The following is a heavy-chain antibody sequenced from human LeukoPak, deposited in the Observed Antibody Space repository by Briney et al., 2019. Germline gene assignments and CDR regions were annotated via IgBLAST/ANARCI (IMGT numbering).Heavy chain of an antibody. J-gene: IGHJ5*02. CDR3: ARGTPWFDP. V-gene: IGHV1-2*02. CDR1: GYPFTDYY. Sequence: HWVSVNVSCKASGYPFTDYYIYWLRQAPGQGPEWMGWINPKTGGTHFAQDFQARVTMTSDTSVSTAYLELSSLKSDDTAVYYCARGTPWFDPWGQGTLVTVSS. CDR2: INPKTGGT.